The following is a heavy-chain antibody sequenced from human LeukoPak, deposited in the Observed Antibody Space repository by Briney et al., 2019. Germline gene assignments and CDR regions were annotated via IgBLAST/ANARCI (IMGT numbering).Heavy chain of an antibody. J-gene: IGHJ3*02. CDR2: IWYDGSNK. V-gene: IGHV3-30*02. D-gene: IGHD3-22*01. Sequence: PGGSLRLSCAASGFTSSNYGMHWVRQAPGKGLEWVAFIWYDGSNKYYGDSVKGRFTISRDNSKNTLYLQMNSLRAEDTAVYYCAKPRSSGYYDGAFDIWGQGTMVTVSS. CDR3: AKPRSSGYYDGAFDI. CDR1: GFTSSNYG.